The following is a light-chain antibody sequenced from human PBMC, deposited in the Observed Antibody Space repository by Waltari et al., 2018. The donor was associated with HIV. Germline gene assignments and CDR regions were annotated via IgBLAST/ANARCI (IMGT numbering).Light chain of an antibody. J-gene: IGKJ2*01. Sequence: DIVMTQSPDSLAVSLGERATINCKSSQSVLYSSNNKNYLACYQHKPGRPPKLLIYWASTRESWVPDRFSGSVSWTDFTLTISSLQAEDVAVYYCQQYYSTPYTFGQVTKLEIK. CDR1: QSVLYSSNNKNY. CDR3: QQYYSTPYT. V-gene: IGKV4-1*01. CDR2: WAS.